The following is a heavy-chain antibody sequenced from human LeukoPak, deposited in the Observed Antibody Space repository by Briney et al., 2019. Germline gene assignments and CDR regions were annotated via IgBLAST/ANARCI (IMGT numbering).Heavy chain of an antibody. CDR1: GGSFSGYY. V-gene: IGHV4-34*01. J-gene: IGHJ6*02. D-gene: IGHD2-8*01. CDR2: INHSGST. Sequence: PETLSLTCAVYGGSFSGYYWSWIRQPPGKGLEWIGEINHSGSTNYNPSLKSRVTISVDTSKNQFSLKLSSVTAADTAVYYCARGGTNNYYYYYGMDVWGQGTTVTVSS. CDR3: ARGGTNNYYYYYGMDV.